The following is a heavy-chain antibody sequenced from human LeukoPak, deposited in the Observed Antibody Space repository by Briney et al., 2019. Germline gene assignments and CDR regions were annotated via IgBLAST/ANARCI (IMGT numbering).Heavy chain of an antibody. V-gene: IGHV4-28*01. Sequence: SDTLSVTCAVSGYSISSSNWWGWIRQSPGKGLDWIGYIYYSGSTYYNPSLKSRVTMSVDTSKNQFSLKVSSVTAVDTAVYYCARHSSSGWYDVDHWGQGTLVTVSS. CDR2: IYYSGST. D-gene: IGHD6-19*01. CDR1: GYSISSSNW. J-gene: IGHJ4*02. CDR3: ARHSSSGWYDVDH.